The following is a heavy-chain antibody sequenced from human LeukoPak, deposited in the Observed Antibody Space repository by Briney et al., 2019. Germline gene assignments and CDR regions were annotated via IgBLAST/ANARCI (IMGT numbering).Heavy chain of an antibody. CDR3: ARLPGGVVPYYFDY. Sequence: SETLSLTCTVSGYSISSGYYWGWIRQPPGRGLEWIGSIYHSGSTYYNPSLKSRVTISVDTSKNQFSLKLSSVTAADTAVYYCARLPGGVVPYYFDYWGQGTLVTVSS. CDR1: GYSISSGYY. CDR2: IYHSGST. J-gene: IGHJ4*02. D-gene: IGHD2-2*01. V-gene: IGHV4-38-2*02.